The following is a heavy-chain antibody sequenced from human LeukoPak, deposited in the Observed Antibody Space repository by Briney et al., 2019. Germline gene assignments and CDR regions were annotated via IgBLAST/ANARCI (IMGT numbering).Heavy chain of an antibody. CDR2: IYSGGRI. CDR3: ARAPWAYGNYVHAFDI. V-gene: IGHV4-39*07. CDR1: GVSISSSNSY. D-gene: IGHD4-11*01. Sequence: SETLSLTCTVSGVSISSSNSYWAWIRQPPGKGLEWIGSIYSGGRIYYNPSLKSRVSISIDTSNNDLSLKVTSVTAADTAGYYCARAPWAYGNYVHAFDIWGQGTMVTVSS. J-gene: IGHJ3*02.